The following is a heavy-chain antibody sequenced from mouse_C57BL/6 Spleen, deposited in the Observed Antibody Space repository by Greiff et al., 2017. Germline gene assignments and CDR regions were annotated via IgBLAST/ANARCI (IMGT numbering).Heavy chain of an antibody. CDR3: TTGYSNYAAY. J-gene: IGHJ3*01. CDR2: IDPENGDT. Sequence: EVKLQESGAELVRPGASVKLSCTASGFNIKDDYMHWVKQRPEQGLEWIGWIDPENGDTEYASKFQGKATITADTSSNTAYLQLSSLTSEDTAVYYCTTGYSNYAAYWGQGTLVTVSA. D-gene: IGHD2-5*01. CDR1: GFNIKDDY. V-gene: IGHV14-4*01.